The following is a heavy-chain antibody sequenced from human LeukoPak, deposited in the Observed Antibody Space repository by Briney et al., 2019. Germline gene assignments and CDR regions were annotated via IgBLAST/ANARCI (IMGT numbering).Heavy chain of an antibody. CDR3: ARGGVTMVRGVISGYYYYYYMDV. CDR2: IKQDGSYK. Sequence: GSLKLSLATSGIPLSNHGIHLVRQASGEGLGWGANIKQDGSYKYYVDSVKGRFTISRDNAKNTLYLQMNSLRAEDTAVYYCARGGVTMVRGVISGYYYYYYMDVWGKGTTVTISS. D-gene: IGHD3-10*01. J-gene: IGHJ6*03. V-gene: IGHV3-7*01. CDR1: GIPLSNHG.